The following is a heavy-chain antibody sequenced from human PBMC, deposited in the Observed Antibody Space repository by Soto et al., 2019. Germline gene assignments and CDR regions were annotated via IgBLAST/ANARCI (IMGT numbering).Heavy chain of an antibody. V-gene: IGHV4-59*08. J-gene: IGHJ4*01. CDR2: IYYTGTT. D-gene: IGHD2-2*01. CDR1: GSPISSYY. Sequence: SETLSLTCNGAGSPISSYYWGWFLQPPGQGLEWVGYIYYTGTTSYTPSLRSRVAISVDASKSQFSLDLRSVTAADTAVYFCARLGGRYQPFDYWGHGALVT. CDR3: ARLGGRYQPFDY.